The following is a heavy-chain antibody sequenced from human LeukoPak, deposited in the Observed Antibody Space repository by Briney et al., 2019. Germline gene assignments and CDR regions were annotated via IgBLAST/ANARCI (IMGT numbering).Heavy chain of an antibody. CDR3: ARTSNVDTAMVFDY. D-gene: IGHD5-18*01. CDR1: GGTFSSYA. V-gene: IGHV1-69*01. J-gene: IGHJ4*02. Sequence: ASVKVSCKASGGTFSSYAIRWVRQAPGQGLEWMGGIIPIFGTANYAQKFQGRVTITADESASTAYMELSSLRSEDTAVYYCARTSNVDTAMVFDYWGQGTLVTVSS. CDR2: IIPIFGTA.